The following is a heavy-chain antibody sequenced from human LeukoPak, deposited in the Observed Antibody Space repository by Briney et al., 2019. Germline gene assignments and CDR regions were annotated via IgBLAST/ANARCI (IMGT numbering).Heavy chain of an antibody. D-gene: IGHD6-6*01. J-gene: IGHJ4*02. V-gene: IGHV3-33*01. CDR2: IWYDGSNK. CDR1: GFTFRNYG. CDR3: ARDNIAARHFDY. Sequence: GGSLRLSCAASGFTFRNYGMYWVRQAPGKGLEWVAIIWYDGSNKYYGDSVKGRFTISRDNAKNTLYLQMNSLRAEDTAVYYCARDNIAARHFDYWGQGTLVTVSS.